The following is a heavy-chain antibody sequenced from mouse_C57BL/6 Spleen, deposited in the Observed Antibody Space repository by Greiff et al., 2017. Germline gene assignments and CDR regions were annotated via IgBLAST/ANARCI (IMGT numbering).Heavy chain of an antibody. V-gene: IGHV1-82*01. CDR3: ARDYGRENYAMDY. CDR1: GYAFSSSW. J-gene: IGHJ4*01. Sequence: QVQLQQSGPELVKPGASVKISCKASGYAFSSSWMHWVKQRPGKGLEWIGRIYPGDGDTNYNGKLKGKATLTADKSSSTAYMQLSSLTSENSAVYFWARDYGRENYAMDYWGQGTSVTGSS. D-gene: IGHD1-1*01. CDR2: IYPGDGDT.